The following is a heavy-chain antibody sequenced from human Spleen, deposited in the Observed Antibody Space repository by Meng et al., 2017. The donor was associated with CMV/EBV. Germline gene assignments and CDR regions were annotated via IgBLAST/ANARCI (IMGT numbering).Heavy chain of an antibody. D-gene: IGHD6-13*01. CDR2: INPNSGGT. CDR3: ARGGLYSRSRAIMDV. CDR1: GGTFSSYA. J-gene: IGHJ6*02. Sequence: ASVKVSCKASGGTFSSYAISWVRQAPGQGLEWMGRINPNSGGTNYAQKFQGRVTMTGDTSITTAYLELSSLRSDDTAVYYCARGGLYSRSRAIMDVWGQGTTVTVSS. V-gene: IGHV1-2*06.